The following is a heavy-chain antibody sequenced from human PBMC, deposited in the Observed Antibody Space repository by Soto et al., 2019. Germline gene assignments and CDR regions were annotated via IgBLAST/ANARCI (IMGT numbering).Heavy chain of an antibody. CDR1: RYTFSTYA. CDR2: LNGGTGQT. CDR3: ARGKGMEENYYYYGMDI. D-gene: IGHD1-1*01. V-gene: IGHV1-3*01. J-gene: IGHJ6*02. Sequence: GXSVKVSCKATRYTFSTYAIHWVRQAPVQSLEWMGWLNGGTGQTRYSQRFQDRVTITRDTSASTAYMEVSSLRPEDTAVYYCARGKGMEENYYYYGMDIWGQGTTVTVSS.